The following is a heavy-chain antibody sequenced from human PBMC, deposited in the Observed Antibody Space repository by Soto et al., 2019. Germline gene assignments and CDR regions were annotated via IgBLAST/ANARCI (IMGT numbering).Heavy chain of an antibody. CDR1: GFSLSTSGVG. D-gene: IGHD3-16*01. J-gene: IGHJ4*02. V-gene: IGHV2-5*02. CDR3: AQSTEGETYPFDY. Sequence: QITLKDSGPTPVHPTQTLTLTCTFSGFSLSTSGVGVGWIRQPPGNNLERHALIYWDDEKRYSSSLMSRLTLATDTSKDHVVLTVTNMDPVDTATDDCAQSTEGETYPFDYRGRGALVTV. CDR2: IYWDDEK.